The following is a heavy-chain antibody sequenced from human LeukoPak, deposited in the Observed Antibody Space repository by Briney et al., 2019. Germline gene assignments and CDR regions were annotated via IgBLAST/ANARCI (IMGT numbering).Heavy chain of an antibody. D-gene: IGHD6-6*01. CDR3: ARGVEYSSSSGLGY. Sequence: SETLSLTCTVSGGSISSYHWSWIRQPPGKGLEWIWYIYYSGSTNYNPSLKSRVTISVDTSKNQFSLKLSSVTAADTALYYCARGVEYSSSSGLGYWGQRTLVTVSS. CDR2: IYYSGST. CDR1: GGSISSYH. J-gene: IGHJ4*02. V-gene: IGHV4-59*01.